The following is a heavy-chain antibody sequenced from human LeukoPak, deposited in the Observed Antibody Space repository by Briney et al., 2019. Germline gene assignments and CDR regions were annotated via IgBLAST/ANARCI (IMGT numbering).Heavy chain of an antibody. Sequence: GGSLRLSCAASGFTVSSNYMSWVRQAPGKGLEWVSVIYSGGSTYYADSVKGLFTISRDNSKNTLYLQMNSLRAEDTAVYYCARGGSRQYEYYDFWSGYGPLDYWGPGTLVIVSS. CDR2: IYSGGST. J-gene: IGHJ4*02. V-gene: IGHV3-53*01. D-gene: IGHD3-3*01. CDR1: GFTVSSNY. CDR3: ARGGSRQYEYYDFWSGYGPLDY.